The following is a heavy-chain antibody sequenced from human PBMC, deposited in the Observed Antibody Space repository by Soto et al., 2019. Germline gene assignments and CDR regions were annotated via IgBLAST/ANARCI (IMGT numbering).Heavy chain of an antibody. V-gene: IGHV1-69*01. D-gene: IGHD3-16*02. J-gene: IGHJ4*02. CDR3: ARGGGDYVWGSYRHTTLDY. CDR2: IIPIFGTA. Sequence: QVQLVQSGAEVKKPGSSVKVSCKASGGTFSSYAISWVRQAPGQGLEWMGGIIPIFGTANYAQKFQGRVTITADESTSTAYMELSSLRSEDTAVYYCARGGGDYVWGSYRHTTLDYWGQGTLVTVSS. CDR1: GGTFSSYA.